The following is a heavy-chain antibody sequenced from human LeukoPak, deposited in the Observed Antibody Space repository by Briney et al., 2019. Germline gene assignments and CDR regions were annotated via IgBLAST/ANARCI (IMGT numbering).Heavy chain of an antibody. J-gene: IGHJ4*02. CDR3: ARKRRDGYNFGLDY. V-gene: IGHV1-69*13. CDR2: IIPIFGTA. Sequence: ASVKVSCEASGGTFSSYAISWVRQAPGQGLEWMGGIIPIFGTANYAQKFQGRVTITADESTSTAYMELSSLRSEDTAVYYCARKRRDGYNFGLDYWGQGTLVTVSS. CDR1: GGTFSSYA. D-gene: IGHD5-24*01.